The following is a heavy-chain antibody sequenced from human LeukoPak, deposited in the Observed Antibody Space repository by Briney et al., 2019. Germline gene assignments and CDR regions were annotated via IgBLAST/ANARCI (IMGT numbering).Heavy chain of an antibody. J-gene: IGHJ4*02. CDR1: GYTFTSYG. CDR3: ARAVGCSGGSCYGSFSLNFDY. D-gene: IGHD2-15*01. V-gene: IGHV1-18*01. CDR2: ISAYNGNT. Sequence: ASVKVSCKASGYTFTSYGISWVRQAPGQGLEWMGWISAYNGNTSYAQKFQGRVTMTRDMSTSTVYMELSSLRSEDTAVYYCARAVGCSGGSCYGSFSLNFDYWGQGTLVTVSS.